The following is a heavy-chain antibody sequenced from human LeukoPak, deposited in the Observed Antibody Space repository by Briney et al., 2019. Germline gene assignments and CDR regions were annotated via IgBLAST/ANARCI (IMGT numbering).Heavy chain of an antibody. CDR1: GFTFSSYW. D-gene: IGHD5-12*01. J-gene: IGHJ4*02. CDR3: ARAFGAGAYDFGY. CDR2: INSDGSST. Sequence: PGGSLRLSCAASGFTFSSYWMHWVRQAPGKGLVWVSRINSDGSSTKYADTAKGRFTISRDNAKNTLYLQMNSLRAEDTAVYYCARAFGAGAYDFGYWGQGTLVTVSS. V-gene: IGHV3-74*03.